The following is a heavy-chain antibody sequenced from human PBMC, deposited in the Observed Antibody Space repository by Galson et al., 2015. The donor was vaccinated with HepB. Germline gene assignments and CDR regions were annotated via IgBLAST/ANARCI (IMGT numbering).Heavy chain of an antibody. Sequence: SLRLSCAASGFTFDDYAMHWVRQAPGKGLEWVSGISWNSGSIGYADSVKGRFTISRDNAKNSLYLQMNSLRAEDTAVYYCARVAGWAGDYWGQGTLVTVSS. CDR2: ISWNSGSI. D-gene: IGHD1-26*01. CDR3: ARVAGWAGDY. CDR1: GFTFDDYA. V-gene: IGHV3-9*01. J-gene: IGHJ4*02.